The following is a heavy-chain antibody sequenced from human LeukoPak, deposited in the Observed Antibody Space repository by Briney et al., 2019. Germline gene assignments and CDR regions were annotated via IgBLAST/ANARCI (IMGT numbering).Heavy chain of an antibody. V-gene: IGHV3-30*04. Sequence: GGSLRLSCAASGFTFSSYAMHWVRQAPGKGLEWVAVISYDGSNKYYPDSVKGRFTISRDNSKNTLYLQMNSLRAEDTAVYYCARDPLGTRPGFDYWGQGTLVTVSS. CDR1: GFTFSSYA. CDR2: ISYDGSNK. D-gene: IGHD1-1*01. J-gene: IGHJ4*02. CDR3: ARDPLGTRPGFDY.